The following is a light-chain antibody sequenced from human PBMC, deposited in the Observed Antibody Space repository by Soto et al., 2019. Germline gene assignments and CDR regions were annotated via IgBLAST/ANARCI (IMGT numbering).Light chain of an antibody. J-gene: IGKJ2*01. CDR1: QTISNIY. Sequence: EIVLTQSPGTLSLSPGERATLSCRTSQTISNIYLAWYQQKPGQAPRLLIYGTFSRATGIPDRFSGSGSGTDFNLTISRLEPEDFAVYFCQQYRSSPYTFGQGTKLEI. V-gene: IGKV3-20*01. CDR3: QQYRSSPYT. CDR2: GTF.